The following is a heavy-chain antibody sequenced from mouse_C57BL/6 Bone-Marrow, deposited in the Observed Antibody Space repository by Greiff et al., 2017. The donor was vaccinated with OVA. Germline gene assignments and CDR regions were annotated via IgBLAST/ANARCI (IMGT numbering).Heavy chain of an antibody. CDR2: IDPETGGT. CDR1: GYTFTDYE. CDR3: TRSLYGNYLYYAMDY. D-gene: IGHD2-1*01. Sequence: VQLQQSGAELVRPGASVTLSCKASGYTFTDYEMHWVKQTPVPGLEWIGAIDPETGGTAYNQKFKGKAILTADKSSSTAYMELRSLTSDDSAVYYCTRSLYGNYLYYAMDYWGQGTSVTVSS. J-gene: IGHJ4*01. V-gene: IGHV1-15*01.